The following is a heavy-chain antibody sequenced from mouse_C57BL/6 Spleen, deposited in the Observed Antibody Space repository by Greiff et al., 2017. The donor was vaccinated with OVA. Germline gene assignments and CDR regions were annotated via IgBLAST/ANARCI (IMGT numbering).Heavy chain of an antibody. CDR2: IDPEDGET. Sequence: LVESGAELVKPGASVKLSCTASGFNIKDYYMHWVKQRTEQGLEWIGRIDPEDGETKYAPKFQGKAPITADTSSNTAYLQLSSLTSEDTAVYYCARGYYGSQYYFDYWGQGTTLTVSS. CDR3: ARGYYGSQYYFDY. CDR1: GFNIKDYY. J-gene: IGHJ2*01. V-gene: IGHV14-2*01. D-gene: IGHD1-1*01.